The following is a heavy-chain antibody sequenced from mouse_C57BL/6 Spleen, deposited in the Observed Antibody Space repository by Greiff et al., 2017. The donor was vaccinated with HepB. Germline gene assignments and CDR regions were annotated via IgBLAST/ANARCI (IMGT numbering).Heavy chain of an antibody. J-gene: IGHJ2*01. D-gene: IGHD3-2*01. CDR3: ARLDSPYYFDY. CDR1: GFTFTDYY. CDR2: IRNKANGYTT. Sequence: EVQRVESGGGLVQPGGSLSLSCAASGFTFTDYYMSWVRQPPGKALEWLGFIRNKANGYTTEYSASVKGRFTISRDNSQSILYLQMNALRAEDSATYYCARLDSPYYFDYWGQGTTLTVSS. V-gene: IGHV7-3*01.